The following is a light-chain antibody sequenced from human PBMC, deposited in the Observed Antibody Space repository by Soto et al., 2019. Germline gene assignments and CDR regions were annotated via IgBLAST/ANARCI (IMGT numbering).Light chain of an antibody. J-gene: IGKJ1*01. CDR2: GAS. CDR3: QQYVSSPRT. CDR1: QTVNSDY. V-gene: IGKV3-20*01. Sequence: EIVLTQSPGTLSLSPGERATLSCRASQTVNSDYLTWYQQKPGQAPRLLIYGASTRAPGIPDRFSGGESGTGFTLTISRLEPEDFAVYYCQQYVSSPRTFGQGTKVDI.